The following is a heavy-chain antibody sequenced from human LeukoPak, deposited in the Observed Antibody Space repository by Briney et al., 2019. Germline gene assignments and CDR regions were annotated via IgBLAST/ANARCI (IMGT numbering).Heavy chain of an antibody. Sequence: GGSLRLSCAASVFTLNDYGMSWVRQAPGKGLEWVSGINWNGDTTSYPDSVKGRSTISRDNARNFLYLQTSSLRAQDTALYYCARDFVAVSGTGNYWGQGTLVTVSS. CDR2: INWNGDTT. J-gene: IGHJ4*02. V-gene: IGHV3-20*04. CDR3: ARDFVAVSGTGNY. CDR1: VFTLNDYG. D-gene: IGHD6-19*01.